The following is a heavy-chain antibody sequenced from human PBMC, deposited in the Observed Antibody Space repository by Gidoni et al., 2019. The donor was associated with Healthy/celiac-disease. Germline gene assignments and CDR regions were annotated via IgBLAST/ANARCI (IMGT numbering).Heavy chain of an antibody. Sequence: QVQLVESGGGVVQPGRSLRLSCAASGFTFSSFGMHWVRQAPGKGVEWVAVVSYDGSNKYYADSVKGRFTISRDNSKNTLYLQMNSLRAEDTAVYYCAKDFRMAARRGGYFQHWGQGTLVTVSS. CDR1: GFTFSSFG. D-gene: IGHD6-6*01. CDR2: VSYDGSNK. V-gene: IGHV3-30*18. CDR3: AKDFRMAARRGGYFQH. J-gene: IGHJ1*01.